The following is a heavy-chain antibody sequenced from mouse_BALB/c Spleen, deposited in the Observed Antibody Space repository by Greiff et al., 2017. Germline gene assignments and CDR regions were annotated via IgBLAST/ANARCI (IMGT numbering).Heavy chain of an antibody. V-gene: IGHV5-6-5*01. CDR3: ARGDGSSYFDV. Sequence: DVKLVESGGGLVKPGGSLKLSCAASGFTFSSYAMSWVRQTPEKRLEWVASISSGGSTYYPDSVKGRFTISRDNARNILYLQMSSLRSEDTAMYYCARGDGSSYFDVWGAGTTVNGSS. CDR1: GFTFSSYA. J-gene: IGHJ1*01. D-gene: IGHD1-1*01. CDR2: ISSGGST.